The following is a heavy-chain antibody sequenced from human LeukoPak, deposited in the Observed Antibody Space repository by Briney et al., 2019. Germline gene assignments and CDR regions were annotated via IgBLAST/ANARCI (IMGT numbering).Heavy chain of an antibody. V-gene: IGHV4-34*01. Sequence: SETLSLTCAVYGGSFSGYYWSWIRQPPGKGLEWIGEINHSGSTNYNPSLKSRVTISVDTSKNQFSLKLSSVTAADTAVYYCASRHDDYGDQTNHFDYWGQGTLVTVSS. J-gene: IGHJ4*02. CDR3: ASRHDDYGDQTNHFDY. D-gene: IGHD4-17*01. CDR1: GGSFSGYY. CDR2: INHSGST.